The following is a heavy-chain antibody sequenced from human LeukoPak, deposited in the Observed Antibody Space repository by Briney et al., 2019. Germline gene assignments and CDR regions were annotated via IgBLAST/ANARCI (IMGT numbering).Heavy chain of an antibody. CDR1: GCSISSYY. CDR2: IYYSGST. V-gene: IGHV4-59*01. Sequence: SETLSLTCTVSGCSISSYYWSWIRQPPGKGLEWIGYIYYSGSTNYNPSLRSRVTISVDTSKSQFSLKLSSMTAADTAVYYCARGGTAGAPYNWFDPWGQGTLVTVSS. CDR3: ARGGTAGAPYNWFDP. D-gene: IGHD1-26*01. J-gene: IGHJ5*02.